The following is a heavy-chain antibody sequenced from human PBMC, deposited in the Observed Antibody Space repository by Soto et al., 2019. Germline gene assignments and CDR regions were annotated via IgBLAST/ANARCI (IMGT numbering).Heavy chain of an antibody. D-gene: IGHD6-19*01. CDR1: GFTFSSYA. V-gene: IGHV3-23*01. CDR2: ISGSGGNT. J-gene: IGHJ4*02. Sequence: EVQLLESAGGLVQPGGSLSLSCAASGFTFSSYAMRWVRQAPGKGLEWVSAISGSGGNTYYADSVKGRFTISRDKSKNTLFLQRNSRSAEDTCVYYCAKCAGSDWDPVEWGQGTLVTVSS. CDR3: AKCAGSDWDPVE.